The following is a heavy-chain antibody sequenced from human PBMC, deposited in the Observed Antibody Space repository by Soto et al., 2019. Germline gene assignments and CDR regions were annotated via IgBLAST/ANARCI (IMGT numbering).Heavy chain of an antibody. Sequence: QVQLVQSGAEVKKPGSSVTVSCKASGGTFSSYTISWVRQAPGQGLEWMGGIIPIFGTANYAQKFQGRVTITADESTSTAYMELSSLRSEDTAVYYCARGNQRWLQLWYFYLLGRGTLVTVSS. CDR2: IIPIFGTA. V-gene: IGHV1-69*12. J-gene: IGHJ2*01. D-gene: IGHD5-12*01. CDR3: ARGNQRWLQLWYFYL. CDR1: GGTFSSYT.